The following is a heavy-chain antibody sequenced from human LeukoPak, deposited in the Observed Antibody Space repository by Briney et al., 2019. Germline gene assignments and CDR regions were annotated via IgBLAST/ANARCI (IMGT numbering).Heavy chain of an antibody. J-gene: IGHJ6*03. Sequence: SGTLSLTCAVSGASISSSNWLSWVRQPPGKGLEWIGEIYHSGSTNYNPSLKSRVTISVDNSKNQFSLKMSSMTAADTAVYYCARSGYQNFYYYYYYMDVWGKGTTVTVSS. V-gene: IGHV4-4*02. D-gene: IGHD3-22*01. CDR2: IYHSGST. CDR3: ARSGYQNFYYYYYYMDV. CDR1: GASISSSNW.